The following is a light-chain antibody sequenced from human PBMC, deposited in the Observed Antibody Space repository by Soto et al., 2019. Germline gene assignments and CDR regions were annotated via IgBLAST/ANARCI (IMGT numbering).Light chain of an antibody. Sequence: EIVLTQSPGTLSLSPGERATLSCRASQRVSSSYLAWYQQKPGQAPRLLIYGASSRATGIPDRFSGSGSGTDFTLTISRLEPEDFAVYYCQQYGSPPWTFGQGTKVDIK. CDR1: QRVSSSY. CDR2: GAS. V-gene: IGKV3-20*01. CDR3: QQYGSPPWT. J-gene: IGKJ1*01.